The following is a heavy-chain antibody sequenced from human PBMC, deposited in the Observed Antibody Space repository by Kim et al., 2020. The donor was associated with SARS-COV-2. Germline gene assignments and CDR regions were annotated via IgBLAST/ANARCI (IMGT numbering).Heavy chain of an antibody. Sequence: NYNPALKSRVTISVDTSKNQFSLKLSSVTAADTAVYYCASCFSYSSSCRYWGQGTLVTVSS. CDR3: ASCFSYSSSCRY. J-gene: IGHJ4*02. V-gene: IGHV4-59*01. D-gene: IGHD6-13*01.